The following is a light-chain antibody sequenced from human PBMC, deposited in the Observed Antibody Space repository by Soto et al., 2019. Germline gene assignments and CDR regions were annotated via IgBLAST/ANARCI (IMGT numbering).Light chain of an antibody. J-gene: IGLJ2*01. V-gene: IGLV2-14*01. Sequence: QSALTQPASVSGSPGQSITISCTGTSSDVGGYNYVSWYQQHPGKAPKLMIYEVSNRPSGGSNRFSGSKSGNTASLSISGLQAEDEADYYCSSYTCSSTLVFGGGTKVTVL. CDR2: EVS. CDR1: SSDVGGYNY. CDR3: SSYTCSSTLV.